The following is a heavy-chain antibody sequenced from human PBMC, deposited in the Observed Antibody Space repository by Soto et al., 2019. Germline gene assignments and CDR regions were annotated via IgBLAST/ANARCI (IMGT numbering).Heavy chain of an antibody. CDR3: ASWKYSGSNRYPFDY. Sequence: TSVKVSCKASGYTFTSYGISWVRQAPGQGLEWMGWISAYNGNTNYAQKLQGRVTMTTDTSTSKAYMELRSLRSDDTAVYYCASWKYSGSNRYPFDYWGQGTLVTVSS. D-gene: IGHD1-26*01. CDR1: GYTFTSYG. J-gene: IGHJ4*02. V-gene: IGHV1-18*01. CDR2: ISAYNGNT.